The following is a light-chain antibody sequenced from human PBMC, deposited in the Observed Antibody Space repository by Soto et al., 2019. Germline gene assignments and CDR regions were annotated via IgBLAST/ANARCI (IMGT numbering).Light chain of an antibody. CDR1: TSDVGGYNT. CDR2: EVT. CDR3: NSLRVEPLYV. Sequence: QSALTQPASVSGSPGQTITISCTGTTSDVGGYNTVSWYQHHPGKAPKLIIYEVTHRPAGISDRFSASKSANTASLTISGLQAEDAADYYCNSLRVEPLYVFGTGTKLTVL. V-gene: IGLV2-14*01. J-gene: IGLJ1*01.